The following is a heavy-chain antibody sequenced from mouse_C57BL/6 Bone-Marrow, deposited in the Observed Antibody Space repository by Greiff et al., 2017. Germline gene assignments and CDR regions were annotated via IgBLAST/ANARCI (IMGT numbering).Heavy chain of an antibody. J-gene: IGHJ3*01. CDR3: AREGTGKAY. Sequence: EVQGVESGGDLVKPGGSLKLSCAASGFTFSSYGMSWVRQTPDKRLEWVATISSGGSYTYYPDSVQGRFTISRDNAKNTLYLKMSSLKSEDTAMYYCAREGTGKAYWGQGTLVTVSA. V-gene: IGHV5-6*01. D-gene: IGHD4-1*01. CDR2: ISSGGSYT. CDR1: GFTFSSYG.